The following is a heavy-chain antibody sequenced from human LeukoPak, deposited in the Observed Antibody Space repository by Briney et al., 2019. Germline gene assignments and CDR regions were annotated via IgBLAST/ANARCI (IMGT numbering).Heavy chain of an antibody. J-gene: IGHJ6*03. D-gene: IGHD2/OR15-2a*01. V-gene: IGHV4-34*01. CDR1: GGSFSGYY. Sequence: SETLSLTCAVYGGSFSGYYWSWIRQPPGKGLEWIGEINHSGSTNYNPSLKSRVTISVDTSKNQFSLKLSSVTAADTAVYYCARDPGEFGDYYYYMDVWGKGTTVTVSS. CDR3: ARDPGEFGDYYYYMDV. CDR2: INHSGST.